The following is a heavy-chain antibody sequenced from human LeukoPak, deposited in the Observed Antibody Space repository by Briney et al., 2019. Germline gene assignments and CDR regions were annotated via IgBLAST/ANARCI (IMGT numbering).Heavy chain of an antibody. Sequence: SETLSLTCTVSGGSISSSSYYWGWIRQPPGKGLEWIGSIYYRGSTYYNPSLKSRVTISVDTSKNQFSLKLSSVTAADTAVYYCARDIRDAFDIGGQGTMVTVSS. CDR3: ARDIRDAFDI. J-gene: IGHJ3*02. CDR1: GGSISSSSYY. V-gene: IGHV4-39*02. CDR2: IYYRGST. D-gene: IGHD2-21*01.